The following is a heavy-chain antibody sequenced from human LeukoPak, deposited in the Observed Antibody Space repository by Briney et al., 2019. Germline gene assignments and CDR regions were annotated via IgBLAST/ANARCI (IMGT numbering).Heavy chain of an antibody. CDR3: ARMSGYCSGDSCYGNNWFDP. Sequence: GASVKVSCKASGYTFTGYYMHWVRQAPGQGLEWMGGIIPIFGTANYAQKFQGRVTITADESTSTAYMELSSLRSEDTAVYYCARMSGYCSGDSCYGNNWFDPWGQGTLVTVSS. CDR1: GYTFTGYY. V-gene: IGHV1-69*13. D-gene: IGHD2-15*01. CDR2: IIPIFGTA. J-gene: IGHJ5*02.